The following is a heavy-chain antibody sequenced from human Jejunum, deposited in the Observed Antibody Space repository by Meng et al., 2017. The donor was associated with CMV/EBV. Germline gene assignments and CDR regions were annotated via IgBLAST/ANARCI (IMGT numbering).Heavy chain of an antibody. CDR1: GLTVSSNY. J-gene: IGHJ4*02. CDR2: LYSSGIT. V-gene: IGHV3-66*01. Sequence: VQLVESGGVLVQPGESLALFCAASGLTVSSNYMSWLRQAPGKGLEWVSILYSSGITYYADSVKGRFTISRDNSKNTLYFQMNTLRAEDTAVYYCARWSGTYYDYWGQGTLVTVSS. CDR3: ARWSGTYYDY. D-gene: IGHD1-26*01.